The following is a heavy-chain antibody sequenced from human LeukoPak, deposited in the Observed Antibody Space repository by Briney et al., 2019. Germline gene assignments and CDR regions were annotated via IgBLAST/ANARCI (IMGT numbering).Heavy chain of an antibody. J-gene: IGHJ4*02. V-gene: IGHV4-4*07. Sequence: SETLSLTCTVSGGSISNYYWSWIRQPAGKGLEWIGRIYTSGTTNYNPSFKSRVTMSVDTSKNQFSLKVTSVTAADTAVYYCARSVRGYSYGYCDYWGQGTPVTVSS. CDR2: IYTSGTT. D-gene: IGHD5-18*01. CDR1: GGSISNYY. CDR3: ARSVRGYSYGYCDY.